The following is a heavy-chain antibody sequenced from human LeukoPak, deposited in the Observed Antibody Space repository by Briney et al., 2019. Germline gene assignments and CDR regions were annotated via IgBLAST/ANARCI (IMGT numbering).Heavy chain of an antibody. CDR3: ARVAPDSRHCSSTRCYVKNTGYMDV. CDR2: INHSGST. J-gene: IGHJ6*03. D-gene: IGHD2-2*01. Sequence: PSETLSLTCAVYGGSFSGYYWSWIRQPPGKGLEWIGEINHSGSTNYNPSLKSRVTISVDTSKNQFSLKLSSVTAADTAVYYCARVAPDSRHCSSTRCYVKNTGYMDVSGKGTTVTVSS. CDR1: GGSFSGYY. V-gene: IGHV4-34*01.